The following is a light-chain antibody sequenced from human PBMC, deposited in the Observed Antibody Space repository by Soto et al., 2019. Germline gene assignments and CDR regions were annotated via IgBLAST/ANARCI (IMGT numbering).Light chain of an antibody. CDR2: GAS. Sequence: EIVLTQSPGTLSLSPGERATLSCRASQSVSSSYLAWYQHKPGQAPRLLIYGASSRATGITDRFSGSGSGTDFTLTISTLEPEDFAVYYCQQYGSSPGTFGQGTKVEIK. V-gene: IGKV3-20*01. J-gene: IGKJ1*01. CDR1: QSVSSSY. CDR3: QQYGSSPGT.